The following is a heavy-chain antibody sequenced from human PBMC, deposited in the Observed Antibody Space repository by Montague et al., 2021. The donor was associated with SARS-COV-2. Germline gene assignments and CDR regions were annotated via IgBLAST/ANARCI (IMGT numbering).Heavy chain of an antibody. D-gene: IGHD3-9*01. CDR1: GFTFSNSP. V-gene: IGHV3-23*03. CDR2: IHSAGRGT. J-gene: IGHJ5*02. Sequence: SRSLSLAASGFTFSNSPMSWVRQAPGKGLDWVSVIHSAGRGTYYADSVQGRFTISRDNLKNTVYLQMNSLRDVDTALYYCAKVGDILTGYSLINLDAWGQGTLVVVSS. CDR3: AKVGDILTGYSLINLDA.